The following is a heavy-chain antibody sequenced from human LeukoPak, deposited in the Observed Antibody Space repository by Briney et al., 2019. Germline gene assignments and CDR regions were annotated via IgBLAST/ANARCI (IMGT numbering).Heavy chain of an antibody. CDR2: ISGSGGST. J-gene: IGHJ4*02. CDR1: GFTFSSYA. V-gene: IGHV3-23*01. D-gene: IGHD6-19*01. CDR3: AKGNPRRGSSVQLTYYFDY. Sequence: TGGSLRLSCAASGFTFSSYAMSWVRQAPGKGLEWVSAISGSGGSTYYADSVKGRFTISRDNSKNTLYLQMNSLRAEDTAVYYCAKGNPRRGSSVQLTYYFDYWGQGTLVTVSS.